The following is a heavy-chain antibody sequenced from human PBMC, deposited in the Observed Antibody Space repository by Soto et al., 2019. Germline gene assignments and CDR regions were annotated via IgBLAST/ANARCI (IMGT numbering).Heavy chain of an antibody. D-gene: IGHD6-13*01. CDR3: ARAPEGGSWNWFDP. V-gene: IGHV1-18*01. CDR2: ISAYNGNT. CDR1: GGTFSSYA. J-gene: IGHJ5*02. Sequence: ASVKVSCKASGGTFSSYAIIWVRQAPGQGLEWMGWISAYNGNTNYAQKLQGRVTMTTDTSTSTAYMELSSLRSEDTAVYYCARAPEGGSWNWFDPWGQGTLVTVSS.